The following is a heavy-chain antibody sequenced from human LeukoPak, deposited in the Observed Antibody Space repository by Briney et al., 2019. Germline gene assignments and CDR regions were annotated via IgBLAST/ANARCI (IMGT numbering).Heavy chain of an antibody. V-gene: IGHV3-74*01. Sequence: GGSLRLSCAASRFTFSSYWMHWVRQAPGKGLVWVSRINSDGSSTSYADSVKGRFTISRDNAKNMLYLQMNSLRAEDTAVYYCARGYGSGSYRFYYYYGMDVWGQGTTVTVSS. CDR1: RFTFSSYW. D-gene: IGHD3-10*01. CDR2: INSDGSST. J-gene: IGHJ6*02. CDR3: ARGYGSGSYRFYYYYGMDV.